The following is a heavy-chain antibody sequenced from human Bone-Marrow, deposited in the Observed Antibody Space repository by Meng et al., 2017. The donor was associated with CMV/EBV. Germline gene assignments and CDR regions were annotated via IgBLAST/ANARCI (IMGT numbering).Heavy chain of an antibody. D-gene: IGHD3-10*01. Sequence: GESLKISCAASGFTFRSYGMHWVRQAPGKGLEWVAVIWYDGSNKYYADSVKGRFTISRDNSKNTLYLQMNSLRAEDTAVYYCAKDGSVVSENYFDYWGQGTRVTVYS. CDR2: IWYDGSNK. J-gene: IGHJ4*02. V-gene: IGHV3-33*06. CDR3: AKDGSVVSENYFDY. CDR1: GFTFRSYG.